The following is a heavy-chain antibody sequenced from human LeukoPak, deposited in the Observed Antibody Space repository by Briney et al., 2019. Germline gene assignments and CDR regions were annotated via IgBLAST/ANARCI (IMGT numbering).Heavy chain of an antibody. CDR3: ARSSAAAAALDY. V-gene: IGHV4-59*08. D-gene: IGHD6-25*01. Sequence: PSETLSLTCTVSGGSISSYYWSWIRQPPGKGLEWIGYIYYSGSTNYNPSLKSRVTISVDTSKNQFSLKLSSVTAADTAVYYCARSSAAAAALDYWGQGTLVTVSS. J-gene: IGHJ4*02. CDR2: IYYSGST. CDR1: GGSISSYY.